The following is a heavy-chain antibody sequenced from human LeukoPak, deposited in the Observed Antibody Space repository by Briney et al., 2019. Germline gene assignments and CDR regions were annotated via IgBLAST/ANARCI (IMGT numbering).Heavy chain of an antibody. CDR1: GASISSSSYY. CDR2: IYYSGST. D-gene: IGHD1-26*01. V-gene: IGHV4-39*01. CDR3: ARRVHSGSYSFDY. Sequence: SETLSLTCTVSGASISSSSYYWGWIRQPPGKRLEWVGSIYYSGSTYYNPSLKSRVTISVDTSKNQFSLKLSSVTAADTAVYYCARRVHSGSYSFDYWGQGTLVTVSS. J-gene: IGHJ4*02.